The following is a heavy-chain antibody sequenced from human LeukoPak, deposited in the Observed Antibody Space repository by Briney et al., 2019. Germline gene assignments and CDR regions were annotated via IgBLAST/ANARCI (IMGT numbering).Heavy chain of an antibody. CDR3: TRGRSGWYTISDY. J-gene: IGHJ4*02. CDR1: GFTFGDHA. D-gene: IGHD6-19*01. Sequence: GGSLRLSCTASGFTFGDHAMSWVRQAPGKGLEWVTFIRSKTHGETTEYAASVKGRSTISRDDSKSIAYLQMNSLKTEDTAVYYCTRGRSGWYTISDYWGQGTLVTVSS. V-gene: IGHV3-49*04. CDR2: IRSKTHGETT.